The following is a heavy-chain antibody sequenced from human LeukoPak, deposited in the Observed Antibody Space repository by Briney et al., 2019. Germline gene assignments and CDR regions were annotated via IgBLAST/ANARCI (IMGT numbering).Heavy chain of an antibody. CDR3: ARDHDYGDYVRAFDI. D-gene: IGHD4-17*01. V-gene: IGHV4-59*12. CDR2: IYHSGST. CDR1: GGXISRYY. Sequence: SETLSLTCTVSGGXISRYYCSWIRQPPGKGLQWIGHIYHSGSTNYNPTLKSRVTISVGTSKNQFSLWLSSVTAADTAVYYCARDHDYGDYVRAFDIWGQGTMVTVSS. J-gene: IGHJ3*02.